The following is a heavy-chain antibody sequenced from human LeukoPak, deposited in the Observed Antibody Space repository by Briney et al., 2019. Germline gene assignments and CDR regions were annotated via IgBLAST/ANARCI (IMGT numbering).Heavy chain of an antibody. J-gene: IGHJ4*02. V-gene: IGHV4-34*01. CDR3: ARIYVWGSYRFDY. CDR2: INHSGST. D-gene: IGHD3-16*02. Sequence: SEALSLPCAGSGGSFSGYYWSWIRQPPGKGLEGSGEINHSGSTNYTPSLKSRVTISVDTSKNQFSLKLSSVTAADTAVYYCARIYVWGSYRFDYWGQGTLVTVSS. CDR1: GGSFSGYY.